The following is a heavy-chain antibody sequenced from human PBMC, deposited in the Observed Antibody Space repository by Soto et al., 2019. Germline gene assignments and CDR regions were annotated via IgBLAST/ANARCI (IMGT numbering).Heavy chain of an antibody. D-gene: IGHD2-15*01. V-gene: IGHV1-69*01. CDR1: GGTFSSYA. CDR3: ARGQGGYCSGGSCYEDYGMDV. Sequence: QVQLVQSGAEVKKPGSSVKVSCKASGGTFSSYAISWVRQAPGQGLEWMGGIIPIFGTANYAQKFQGRVTITADESTSTAYMELGSLRSEDTAVYYCARGQGGYCSGGSCYEDYGMDVWGQGTTVTVSS. CDR2: IIPIFGTA. J-gene: IGHJ6*02.